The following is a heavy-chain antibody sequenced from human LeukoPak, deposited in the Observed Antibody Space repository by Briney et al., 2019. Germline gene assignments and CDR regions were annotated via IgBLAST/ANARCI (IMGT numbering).Heavy chain of an antibody. CDR3: ARRGGGSSTDWFDP. J-gene: IGHJ5*02. V-gene: IGHV4-59*08. Sequence: SETLSLTCTVSGGSISDYYWSWIRQSPGKGLEWIGYIYYSGSTNSNPSLKSRVTISVDTSKNQFSLRLSSVTAADTAVYYCARRGGGSSTDWFDPWGQGTLVTVSS. CDR2: IYYSGST. D-gene: IGHD6-6*01. CDR1: GGSISDYY.